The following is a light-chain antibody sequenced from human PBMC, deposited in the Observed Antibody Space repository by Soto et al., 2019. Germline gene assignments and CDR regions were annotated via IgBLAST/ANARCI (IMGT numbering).Light chain of an antibody. J-gene: IGKJ1*01. CDR3: MRALQTPWT. Sequence: DIVMTQSPLSLPVTPGEPASISCRSSQSLLHSNGYNYLDWYLQKPGQSPQLLIYLGSYRASGVPDRFSGSGSGTDFTLKVSRVEAEDVGIYYCMRALQTPWTFGQGTKVEIK. CDR2: LGS. CDR1: QSLLHSNGYNY. V-gene: IGKV2-28*01.